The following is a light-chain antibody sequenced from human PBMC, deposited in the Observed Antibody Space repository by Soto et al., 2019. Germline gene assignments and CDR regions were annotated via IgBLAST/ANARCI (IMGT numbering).Light chain of an antibody. CDR3: QTWGTDYRI. CDR2: VRADGRH. J-gene: IGLJ2*01. V-gene: IGLV4-69*02. CDR1: SGHITYD. Sequence: QPVLTQSPSASASLGASVKLTCTLSSGHITYDITWHQQQPEKGPRYLMKVRADGRHTKGDGIPDRFSGSTSGAERYLTISGLRSEDEADYYCQTWGTDYRIFGGGTQLTVL.